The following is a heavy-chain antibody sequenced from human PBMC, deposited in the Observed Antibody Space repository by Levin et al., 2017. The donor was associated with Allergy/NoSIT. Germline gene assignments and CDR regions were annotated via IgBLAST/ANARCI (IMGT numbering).Heavy chain of an antibody. CDR2: IYYSGST. CDR1: GGSISSYY. V-gene: IGHV4-59*08. J-gene: IGHJ4*02. D-gene: IGHD5-24*01. CDR3: ARESRDGYNYIY. Sequence: TSETLSLTCTVSGGSISSYYWSWIRQPPGKGLEWIGYIYYSGSTNYNPSLKSRVTISVDTSKNQFSLKLSSVTAADTAVYYCARESRDGYNYIYWGQGTLVTVSS.